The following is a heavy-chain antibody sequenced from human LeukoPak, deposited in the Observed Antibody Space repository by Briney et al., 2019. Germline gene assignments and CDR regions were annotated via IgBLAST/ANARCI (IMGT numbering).Heavy chain of an antibody. CDR1: GFTFSDYY. Sequence: PGGSLRLSCAASGFTFSDYYMSWIRQAPGKGLEWVSYISSSGSTIYYADSVKGRFTISRDNSKNTLYLQMNSLRAEDTAVYYCAKEYDFWSGYLIDAFDIWGQGTMVTVSS. J-gene: IGHJ3*02. V-gene: IGHV3-11*01. D-gene: IGHD3-3*01. CDR3: AKEYDFWSGYLIDAFDI. CDR2: ISSSGSTI.